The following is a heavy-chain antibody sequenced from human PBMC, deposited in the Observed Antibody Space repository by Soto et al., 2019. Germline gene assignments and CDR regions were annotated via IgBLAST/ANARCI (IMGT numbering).Heavy chain of an antibody. Sequence: QVQLVQSGAEVKKPGSSVKVSCKASGGTFTTYAISWVRQAPGQGLEWMGGIITIFGTANYAQKFQGRVTINADESTSTAYMELSSLRSEDTAVYYCARDLIAARRRVFYYYGMDVWGQGTTVTVSS. CDR1: GGTFTTYA. CDR2: IITIFGTA. D-gene: IGHD6-6*01. J-gene: IGHJ6*02. CDR3: ARDLIAARRRVFYYYGMDV. V-gene: IGHV1-69*01.